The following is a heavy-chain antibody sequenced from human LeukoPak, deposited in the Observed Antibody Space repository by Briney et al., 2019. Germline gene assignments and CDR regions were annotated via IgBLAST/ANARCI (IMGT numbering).Heavy chain of an antibody. D-gene: IGHD6-19*01. J-gene: IGHJ4*02. V-gene: IGHV1-2*02. CDR3: ARDGRSGWHYFDH. CDR2: INPNSGGT. Sequence: ASVKVSCKASGYTFTDYYTHRVRQAPGQGLEWMGCINPNSGGTNYAQKFQGRVTMTRDTSINTAYMELSSLRSDDTAVYYCARDGRSGWHYFDHWGQGTLVTVSS. CDR1: GYTFTDYY.